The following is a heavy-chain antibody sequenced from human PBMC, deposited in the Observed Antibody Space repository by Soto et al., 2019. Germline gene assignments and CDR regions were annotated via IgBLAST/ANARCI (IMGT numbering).Heavy chain of an antibody. CDR3: ARDEGNWRPYYYYGMDV. Sequence: GASVKVSCKASGYTFTIYGISWVRQARGQGLEWMGWISAYNGNTNYAQKLQGRVTMTTDTSTSTAYMELRSLRSDDTAVYYCARDEGNWRPYYYYGMDVWGQGTTVTVSS. D-gene: IGHD1-1*01. CDR1: GYTFTIYG. J-gene: IGHJ6*02. CDR2: ISAYNGNT. V-gene: IGHV1-18*01.